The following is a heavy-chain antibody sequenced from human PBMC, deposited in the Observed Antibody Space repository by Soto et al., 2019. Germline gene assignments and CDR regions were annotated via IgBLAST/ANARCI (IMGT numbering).Heavy chain of an antibody. J-gene: IGHJ6*02. CDR2: ISGSGGST. CDR3: AKDRGTSVNAYGMDV. D-gene: IGHD3-10*01. V-gene: IGHV3-23*01. Sequence: VGSLRLSCSASGFSFSNFAMTWVRQAPGKGLEWISAISGSGGSTYYTDSVKGRFTVSRDNSKNTLYLQMNSLRAEDTAVYYCAKDRGTSVNAYGMDVWGQGTTVTVS. CDR1: GFSFSNFA.